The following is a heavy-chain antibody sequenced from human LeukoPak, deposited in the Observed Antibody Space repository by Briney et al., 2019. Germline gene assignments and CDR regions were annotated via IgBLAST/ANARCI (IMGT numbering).Heavy chain of an antibody. V-gene: IGHV3-23*01. J-gene: IGHJ4*02. CDR2: ISGSGGST. Sequence: GGSLRLSCAASGFTFSSYAMSWVRQAPGKGLEWVSAISGSGGSTYYADSVKGRFTISRDNSKNTLYLQMNSLRAEDTAVYYCASLIAAARRGIAAASDYWGQGTLVTASS. CDR1: GFTFSSYA. D-gene: IGHD6-13*01. CDR3: ASLIAAARRGIAAASDY.